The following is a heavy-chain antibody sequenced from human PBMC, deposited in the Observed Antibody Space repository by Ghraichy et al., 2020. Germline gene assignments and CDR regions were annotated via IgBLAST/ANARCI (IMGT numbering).Heavy chain of an antibody. J-gene: IGHJ4*02. CDR1: GFTFSGST. V-gene: IGHV3-73*01. CDR3: ASPPHDAGYHFDY. CDR2: MRTKRYNYAT. Sequence: GGSLRLSCAASGFTFSGSTVHWVRQTSGKGLEWVGRMRTKRYNYATAYPASVKGRFTISRADSKNTAYLQMKSLKTEDTAVYYCASPPHDAGYHFDYWGQGTLVTFSS. D-gene: IGHD5-18*01.